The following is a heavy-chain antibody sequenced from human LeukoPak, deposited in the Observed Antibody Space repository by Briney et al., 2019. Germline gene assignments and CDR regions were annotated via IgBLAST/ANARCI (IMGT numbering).Heavy chain of an antibody. J-gene: IGHJ4*02. D-gene: IGHD3-9*01. Sequence: PGGSLRLSCAASGFTFSSYSMNWVRQAPGKGLEWVSSISSSSSYIYYADSVKGRFTISRDNAKNSLYLQMNSLRAEDTAVYYCARDAYDILTGYQDYYFDYWGQGTLATVSS. V-gene: IGHV3-21*01. CDR3: ARDAYDILTGYQDYYFDY. CDR2: ISSSSSYI. CDR1: GFTFSSYS.